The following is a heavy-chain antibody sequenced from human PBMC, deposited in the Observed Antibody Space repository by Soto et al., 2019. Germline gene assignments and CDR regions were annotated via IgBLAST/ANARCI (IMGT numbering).Heavy chain of an antibody. D-gene: IGHD2-2*01. CDR3: ARHLVGSTRGNFDY. J-gene: IGHJ4*01. CDR1: GYSFTSYW. Sequence: GESLKISCKTSGYSFTSYWIGWVRQMPGKGMEWMGNIYPYDSDTRYSPSFQGQVTISADTSITTAYLQWSGLRASDTAMYFCARHLVGSTRGNFDYWGQGTLVTSPQ. V-gene: IGHV5-51*01. CDR2: IYPYDSDT.